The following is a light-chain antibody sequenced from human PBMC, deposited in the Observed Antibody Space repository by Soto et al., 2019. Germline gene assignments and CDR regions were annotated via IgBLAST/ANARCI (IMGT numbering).Light chain of an antibody. CDR3: QQYNNWPRT. CDR2: GAS. J-gene: IGKJ4*01. Sequence: EIVMTHPPATCLVSPGEGAPFPSRAIRVFGTTLAWYQQKPGQAPRLLIYGASTRATGIPARFSGSGSGTEFTLTISSLQSEDFAVYYCQQYNNWPRTFGGGTKVEIK. CDR1: RVFGTT. V-gene: IGKV3-15*01.